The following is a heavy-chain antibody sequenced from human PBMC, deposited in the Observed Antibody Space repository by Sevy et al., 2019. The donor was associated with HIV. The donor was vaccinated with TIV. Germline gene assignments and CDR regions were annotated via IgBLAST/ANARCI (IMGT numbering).Heavy chain of an antibody. CDR3: AKDFTGYNGMDV. J-gene: IGHJ6*02. Sequence: GGSLRLSCAVSGIIFTTSGMHWVGQAPGKGLEWVAVISYDGRNKFYGDSVKGRFTISRDNSKNILFLQMNSLRAEDTAVYYCAKDFTGYNGMDVWGQGTMVTVSS. D-gene: IGHD3-9*01. V-gene: IGHV3-30*18. CDR2: ISYDGRNK. CDR1: GIIFTTSG.